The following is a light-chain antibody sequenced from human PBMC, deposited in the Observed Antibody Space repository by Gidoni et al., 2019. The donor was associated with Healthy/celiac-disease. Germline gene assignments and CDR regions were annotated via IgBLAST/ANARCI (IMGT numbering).Light chain of an antibody. Sequence: DIQMTQSPPTLSAFVGDRVTITCRASQSISSWLAWYQQKPGKAPKLLISKASTLESGVTSRFSGSGAGTEFALTISSLQPDDFATYYCKQYSSYSWTFXQXTKVEIK. J-gene: IGKJ1*01. CDR1: QSISSW. CDR2: KAS. CDR3: KQYSSYSWT. V-gene: IGKV1-5*03.